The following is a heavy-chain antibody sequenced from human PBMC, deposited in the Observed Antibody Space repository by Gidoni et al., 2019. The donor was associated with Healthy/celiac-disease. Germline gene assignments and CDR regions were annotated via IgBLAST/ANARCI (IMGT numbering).Heavy chain of an antibody. J-gene: IGHJ4*02. Sequence: QVQLQESGPGLVKPSQTLSLTCAVSGGSIRSGGYYWSRIRQPPGKGLEWIGYIYYRGSTYYNPSLKSRVTISVDTSKNQFSLKLSSVTAADTAVYYCARVHDYDSSGYYGPFDYWGQGTLVTVSS. V-gene: IGHV4-30-4*01. CDR1: GGSIRSGGYY. CDR3: ARVHDYDSSGYYGPFDY. D-gene: IGHD3-22*01. CDR2: IYYRGST.